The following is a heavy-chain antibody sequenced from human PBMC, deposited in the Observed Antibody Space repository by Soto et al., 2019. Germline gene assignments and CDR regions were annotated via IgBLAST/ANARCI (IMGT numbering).Heavy chain of an antibody. Sequence: TLRLPWTLSGGPISSYSCSRIPQPPGRGREWIGYIYYSGSTNYNPSLMSRVTISVDTSKNQLPLKLSSVPAAATAVYDCARLVDTTFDYWGQGALV. CDR2: IYYSGST. V-gene: IGHV4-59*01. D-gene: IGHD5-18*01. CDR1: GGPISSYS. J-gene: IGHJ4*02. CDR3: ARLVDTTFDY.